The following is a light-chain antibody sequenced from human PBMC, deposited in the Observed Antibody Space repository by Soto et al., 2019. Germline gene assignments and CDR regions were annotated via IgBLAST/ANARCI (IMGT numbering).Light chain of an antibody. CDR3: QQYETFSGT. V-gene: IGKV1-39*01. CDR2: AAS. J-gene: IGKJ1*01. CDR1: QTIMTY. Sequence: DIQMTQSPSSLSASVGDEVTITCRASQTIMTYLNWYQLKPGKPPRLLIYAASSLQSGVPSRFSGSGSGTDFTLTIASLQPDDFATYYCQQYETFSGTFGPGTKVDIK.